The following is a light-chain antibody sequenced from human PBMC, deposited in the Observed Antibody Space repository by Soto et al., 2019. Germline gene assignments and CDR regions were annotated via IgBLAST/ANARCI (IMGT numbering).Light chain of an antibody. Sequence: SALTQPASVSGSPGQSITISCTGTSSDVGGYNYVSWYQQHPGKAPKLMICEVSNRPSGVSNRFSGSKSGNTASLTISGLQAEDEADYYCSSHRSGNTYVFGTGTKVTVL. J-gene: IGLJ1*01. CDR1: SSDVGGYNY. V-gene: IGLV2-14*01. CDR2: EVS. CDR3: SSHRSGNTYV.